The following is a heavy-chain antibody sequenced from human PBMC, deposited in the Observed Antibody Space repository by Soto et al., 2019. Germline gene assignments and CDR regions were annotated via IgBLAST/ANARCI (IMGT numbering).Heavy chain of an antibody. Sequence: GGSLRLSCAASGFTFDACPMHWVRQAPGKGLQWVALINSAGSVTYYADSVKGRFTISRDNSKNSLYLHMNSLRTEDTAFYYCVKEMATFFFDYWGQGALVTVSS. V-gene: IGHV3-43*01. CDR2: INSAGSVT. CDR3: VKEMATFFFDY. CDR1: GFTFDACP. J-gene: IGHJ4*02. D-gene: IGHD5-12*01.